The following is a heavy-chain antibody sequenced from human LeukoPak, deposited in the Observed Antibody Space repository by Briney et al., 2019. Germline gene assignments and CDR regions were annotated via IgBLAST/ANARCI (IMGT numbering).Heavy chain of an antibody. Sequence: AGGSLRLSCAASGFTFSSYAMHWVRQAPGKGLEWVSAISGSGGSTYYADSVKGRFTISRDNSKNTLYLQMNSLRAEDTAVYYCAKGPYSSSWTNYFDYWGQGTLVTVSS. V-gene: IGHV3-23*01. J-gene: IGHJ4*02. CDR2: ISGSGGST. CDR1: GFTFSSYA. D-gene: IGHD6-13*01. CDR3: AKGPYSSSWTNYFDY.